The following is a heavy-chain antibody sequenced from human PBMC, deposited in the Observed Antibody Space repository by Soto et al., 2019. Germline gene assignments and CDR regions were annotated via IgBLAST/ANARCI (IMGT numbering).Heavy chain of an antibody. CDR2: IIPIFGTA. D-gene: IGHD6-13*01. Sequence: QVQLVQSGAEVKKPGSSVKVSCKASGVTFRGYAISWVRQAPGQGLEWMGGIIPIFGTANYAQKFQGSVTITADESTSTAYMELSSLRSEDTAVYYCARDVSSYYSAYWVQGTLIIVSS. J-gene: IGHJ4*02. CDR3: ARDVSSYYSAY. V-gene: IGHV1-69*01. CDR1: GVTFRGYA.